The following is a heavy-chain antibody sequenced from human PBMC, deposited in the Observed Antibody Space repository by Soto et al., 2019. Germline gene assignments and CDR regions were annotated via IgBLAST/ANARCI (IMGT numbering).Heavy chain of an antibody. CDR1: GFTFSSYA. V-gene: IGHV3-23*01. CDR2: ISGSGGST. Sequence: PGGSLRLSCAASGFTFSSYAMSWVRQAPVKGLEWVSAISGSGGSTYYADSVKGRFTISRDNSKNTLYLQMNSLRAEDTAVYYCAKRSSRYYDILTAFDYWGQGTLVTVSS. J-gene: IGHJ4*02. CDR3: AKRSSRYYDILTAFDY. D-gene: IGHD3-9*01.